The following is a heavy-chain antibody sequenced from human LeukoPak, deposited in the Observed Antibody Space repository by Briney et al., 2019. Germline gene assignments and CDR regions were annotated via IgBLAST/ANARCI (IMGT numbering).Heavy chain of an antibody. D-gene: IGHD6-13*01. Sequence: ASVKVSCKASGHTFTGYYMHWVRQAPGQGLEWMGWINPNSGGTNYAQKFQGRVTMTRDTSISTAYMELSRLRSDDTAVYYCARLGVAAAGQDYWGQGTLVTVSS. CDR3: ARLGVAAAGQDY. V-gene: IGHV1-2*02. CDR2: INPNSGGT. J-gene: IGHJ4*02. CDR1: GHTFTGYY.